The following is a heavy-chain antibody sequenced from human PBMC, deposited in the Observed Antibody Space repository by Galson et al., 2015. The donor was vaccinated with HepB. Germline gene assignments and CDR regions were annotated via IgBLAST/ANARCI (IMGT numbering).Heavy chain of an antibody. Sequence: SLRLSCAASGFTFSSYAMSWVRQAPGKGLEWVSAISGSGGSTYYADSVKGRFTISRDNSKNTLYLQMNSLRAEDTAVYYCAKGVGGIFTIFGVVIGDYWGQGTLVTVSS. D-gene: IGHD3-3*01. CDR1: GFTFSSYA. CDR3: AKGVGGIFTIFGVVIGDY. J-gene: IGHJ4*02. V-gene: IGHV3-23*01. CDR2: ISGSGGST.